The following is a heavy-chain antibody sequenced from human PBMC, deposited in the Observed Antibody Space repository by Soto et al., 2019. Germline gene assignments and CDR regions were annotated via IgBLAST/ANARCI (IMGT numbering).Heavy chain of an antibody. J-gene: IGHJ4*02. CDR1: GHTFTCYY. CDR2: INPNSGGT. CDR3: ASTPPPDTDNYYFDY. V-gene: IGHV1-2*02. D-gene: IGHD5-18*01. Sequence: XSVKVSCNASGHTFTCYYMNWVRQAPGQGLECMGWINPNSGGTNYAQKFQGRVTMTRDTYISTAYMELSRLRSDDTAVYYCASTPPPDTDNYYFDYWGQGTLVTV.